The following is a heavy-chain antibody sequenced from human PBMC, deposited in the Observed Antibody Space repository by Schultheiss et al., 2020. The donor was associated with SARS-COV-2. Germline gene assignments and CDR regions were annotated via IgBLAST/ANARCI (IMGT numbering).Heavy chain of an antibody. Sequence: SETLSLTCAVSGGSISSSNWWRWIRQPPGKGLEWIGYIYYSGSTYYNPSLKSRVTISVDTSKNQFSLKLSSVTAADTAVYYCARLGGKNKDYWGQGTLVTVSS. CDR3: ARLGGKNKDY. V-gene: IGHV4-28*01. J-gene: IGHJ4*02. CDR2: IYYSGST. CDR1: GGSISSSNW. D-gene: IGHD2/OR15-2a*01.